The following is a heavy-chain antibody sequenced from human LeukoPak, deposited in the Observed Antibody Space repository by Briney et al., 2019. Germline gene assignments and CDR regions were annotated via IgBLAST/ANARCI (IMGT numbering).Heavy chain of an antibody. Sequence: GGSLRLSCAASGFTSSSYWMYWVRQAPGKGLVWVSRINGDGSSRNYADSVKGRFTISRDNSKNTLFLQMNNLRAEDTAVYYCAKGLNGYGSGSYSHLDAFDIWGQGTMVTVSS. D-gene: IGHD3-10*01. CDR1: GFTSSSYW. V-gene: IGHV3-74*01. CDR2: INGDGSSR. J-gene: IGHJ3*02. CDR3: AKGLNGYGSGSYSHLDAFDI.